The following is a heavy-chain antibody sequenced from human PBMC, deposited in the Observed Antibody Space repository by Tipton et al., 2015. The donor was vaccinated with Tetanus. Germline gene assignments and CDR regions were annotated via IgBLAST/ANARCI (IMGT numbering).Heavy chain of an antibody. CDR1: GGSVNLYF. J-gene: IGHJ4*02. CDR2: VYSSGSA. CDR3: ARGDGSTLHY. V-gene: IGHV4-4*07. D-gene: IGHD5-24*01. Sequence: TLSLTCSVSGGSVNLYFWSWIRQPAGKGLEWIGRVYSSGSASYNPSLKSRGSMSIDTSTNHFSLKLTSVTAADTAVYYCARGDGSTLHYWGQGTLVTVSS.